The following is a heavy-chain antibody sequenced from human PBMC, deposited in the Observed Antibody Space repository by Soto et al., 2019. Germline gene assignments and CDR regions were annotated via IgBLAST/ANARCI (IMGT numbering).Heavy chain of an antibody. D-gene: IGHD3-22*01. V-gene: IGHV1-69*13. J-gene: IGHJ4*01. CDR2: IIPIFGTA. Sequence: ASVKVSCKASGGTFSSYAISWVRQAPGQGLEWMGGIIPIFGTANYAQKFQGRVTITADESTSPAYMELSSLRSEDTAVYYCARDNDSSGYYDPHYWGNGTLVTASS. CDR1: GGTFSSYA. CDR3: ARDNDSSGYYDPHY.